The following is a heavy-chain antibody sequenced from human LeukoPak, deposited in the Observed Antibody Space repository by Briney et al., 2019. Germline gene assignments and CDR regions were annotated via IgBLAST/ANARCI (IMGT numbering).Heavy chain of an antibody. D-gene: IGHD3-10*01. CDR1: GYTFTSYD. J-gene: IGHJ5*02. Sequence: RASVKDSCKASGYTFTSYDGNWVRQATGQGREWMGWMNPNSGSTGYAQKLQGRVTMTRNTSVSTAYMEMTSLRSEDTAVYYWARGKVTIVQGVTYNWFDPWGQGTLVTVSS. CDR2: MNPNSGST. CDR3: ARGKVTIVQGVTYNWFDP. V-gene: IGHV1-8*01.